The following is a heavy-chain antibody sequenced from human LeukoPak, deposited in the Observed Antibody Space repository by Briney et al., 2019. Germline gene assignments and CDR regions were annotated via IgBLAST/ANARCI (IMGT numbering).Heavy chain of an antibody. V-gene: IGHV3-23*01. Sequence: GGSLRLSCAASGFSLSSYAMSWVRQAPGKGLEWVSAISSTDAGTYHADSVRGRFTISRDSSKNTLYLQMNNLRAEDAAVYYCAKAPVTSCRGAYCYPFDYWGQGTLVTVSS. CDR1: GFSLSSYA. CDR2: ISSTDAGT. D-gene: IGHD2-21*01. J-gene: IGHJ4*02. CDR3: AKAPVTSCRGAYCYPFDY.